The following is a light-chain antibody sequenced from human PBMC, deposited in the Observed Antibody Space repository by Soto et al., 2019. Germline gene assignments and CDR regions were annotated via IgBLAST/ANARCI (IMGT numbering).Light chain of an antibody. V-gene: IGLV2-8*01. Sequence: SVLTQPPSASGSPGQPVTISCTGTSSDVGGYNYVSWYQQHPGKAPKLMIYDVSKRPSGVPDRFSGSKSGNTASLTVSGLQAEDEADYYCSSYAGGNNFGVFGGGTKLTVL. CDR1: SSDVGGYNY. CDR3: SSYAGGNNFGV. CDR2: DVS. J-gene: IGLJ2*01.